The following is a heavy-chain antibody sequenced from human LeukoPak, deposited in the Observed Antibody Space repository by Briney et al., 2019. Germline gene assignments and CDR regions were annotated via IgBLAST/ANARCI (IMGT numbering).Heavy chain of an antibody. CDR3: ARALYYYDSSSYDPYFYFDY. D-gene: IGHD3-22*01. CDR2: MNPNGGNT. J-gene: IGHJ4*02. Sequence: ASVKVSCKASGYTFISYDINWVRQATGQGLEWMGWMNPNGGNTDYAQKFQDRVIMTRNTSTNTAHMELSSLRSEDTAVYYCARALYYYDSSSYDPYFYFDYWGQGTLVTVSS. V-gene: IGHV1-8*01. CDR1: GYTFISYD.